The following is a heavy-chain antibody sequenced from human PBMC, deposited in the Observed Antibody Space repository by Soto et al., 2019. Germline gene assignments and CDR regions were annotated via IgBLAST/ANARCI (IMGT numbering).Heavy chain of an antibody. CDR3: AREEVAYYDSGSYNWFDP. J-gene: IGHJ5*02. CDR2: IYYSGST. CDR1: GGSISSGGYY. Sequence: QVQLQESGPGLVKPSQTLSLTCTVSGGSISSGGYYWSWIRQYPGKGLEWIGYIYYSGSTYYNPSLKSRVTRSVDTSNNQFSLKLSFVTAADTAVYYCAREEVAYYDSGSYNWFDPWGQGILVTVSS. V-gene: IGHV4-31*03. D-gene: IGHD3-10*01.